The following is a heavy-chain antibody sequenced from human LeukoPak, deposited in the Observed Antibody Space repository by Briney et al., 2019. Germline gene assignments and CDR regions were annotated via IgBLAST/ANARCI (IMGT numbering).Heavy chain of an antibody. Sequence: SGGSLRLSCAASGFTVSSNYMSWVRQAPGKGLEWVSVIYSGGSTYCADSVKGRLTISRDNSKNTLYLQMNSLRAEDTAVYYCARGGELLWFGEFSYYFDYWGQGTLVTVSS. CDR2: IYSGGST. D-gene: IGHD3-10*01. J-gene: IGHJ4*02. CDR1: GFTVSSNY. CDR3: ARGGELLWFGEFSYYFDY. V-gene: IGHV3-53*01.